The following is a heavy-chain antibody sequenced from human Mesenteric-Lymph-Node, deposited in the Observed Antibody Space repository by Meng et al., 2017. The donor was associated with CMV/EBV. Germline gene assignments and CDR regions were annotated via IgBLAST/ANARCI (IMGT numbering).Heavy chain of an antibody. J-gene: IGHJ4*02. V-gene: IGHV3-23*03. CDR2: IYSGSSGT. CDR1: GFTFSSYA. D-gene: IGHD7-27*01. Sequence: GGSLRLSCATSGFTFSSYAMSWVRQPPGRGLEWVSGIYSGSSGTYYADSVKGRFTISRDNSKNTLYLQMNGLRAEDTAVYYCAKGGWGSVIDYWGQGTLVTVSS. CDR3: AKGGWGSVIDY.